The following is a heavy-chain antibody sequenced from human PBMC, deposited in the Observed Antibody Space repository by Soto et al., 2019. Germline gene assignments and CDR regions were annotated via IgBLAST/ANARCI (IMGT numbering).Heavy chain of an antibody. CDR3: ARLGHPGH. Sequence: QVQLVQSGAEVKKPGSSVKVSCTASGGSLRNSVISWVRQAPAQRLEWMGGVIPILGTANYAQKFQVRVTMTADEATSTAYMDSSSLSPDDTAVYYCARLGHPGHWGPGTLVIVSS. CDR2: VIPILGTA. CDR1: GGSLRNSV. J-gene: IGHJ4*02. V-gene: IGHV1-69*01.